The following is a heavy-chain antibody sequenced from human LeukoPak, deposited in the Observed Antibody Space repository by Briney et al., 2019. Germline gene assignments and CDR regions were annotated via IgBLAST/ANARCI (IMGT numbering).Heavy chain of an antibody. V-gene: IGHV3-30*02. D-gene: IGHD6-13*01. CDR1: GFTFRDFG. J-gene: IGHJ5*02. Sequence: GGPLRLSCAASGFTFRDFGMPWVRQAPGKGLEGVAFIRSGGSKYYYPDSVKGRFTISRDNSRTTLYLQMHSLRIEDTAVYYCVKGGSSSHNWFDPWGQGILVTVSS. CDR2: IRSGGSKY. CDR3: VKGGSSSHNWFDP.